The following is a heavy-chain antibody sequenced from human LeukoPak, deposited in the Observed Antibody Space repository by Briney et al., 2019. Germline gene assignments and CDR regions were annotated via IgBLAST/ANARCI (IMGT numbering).Heavy chain of an antibody. Sequence: PSETLSLTCTVSGVSISSSSYYWGWIRQPPGKGLEWIGSIYYSGSTYYNPSLKSRVTISVDTSKNQFSLKLSSVTAADTAVYYCARPNIRYCSGGACSNDGSDYWGQGTLVTVSS. CDR3: ARPNIRYCSGGACSNDGSDY. V-gene: IGHV4-39*01. D-gene: IGHD2-15*01. CDR1: GVSISSSSYY. CDR2: IYYSGST. J-gene: IGHJ4*02.